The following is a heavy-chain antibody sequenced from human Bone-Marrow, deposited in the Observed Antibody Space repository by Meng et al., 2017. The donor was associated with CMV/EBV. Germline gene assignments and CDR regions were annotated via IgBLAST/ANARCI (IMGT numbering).Heavy chain of an antibody. V-gene: IGHV4-39*01. CDR3: ARVGVWGYCSSTSCYPDDY. CDR1: GGSISSSSYY. D-gene: IGHD2-2*01. CDR2: IYYSGST. J-gene: IGHJ4*02. Sequence: SETLSLTCTVSGGSISSSSYYWGWIRQPPGKGLEWIGSIYYSGSTYYNPSLKSRVTISVDTSKNQFSLKLSSVTAADTAVYYCARVGVWGYCSSTSCYPDDYCGQGTLVTVSS.